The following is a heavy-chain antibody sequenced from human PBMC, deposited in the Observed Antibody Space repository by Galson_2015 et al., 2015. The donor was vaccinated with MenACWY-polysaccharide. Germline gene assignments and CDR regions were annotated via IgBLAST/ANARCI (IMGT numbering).Heavy chain of an antibody. J-gene: IGHJ4*02. D-gene: IGHD3-22*01. CDR3: VRDGEYYDSSGGSLH. CDR1: GFAFSSYA. CDR2: ISYDGSKK. V-gene: IGHV3-30-3*01. Sequence: SLRLSCAAPGFAFSSYALHWVRQAPGKGLEWEAVISYDGSKKYYADSVKGRFTISRDNSKNTVSLQMNSLRAEDTAVYYCVRDGEYYDSSGGSLHWGQGTLVTVSS.